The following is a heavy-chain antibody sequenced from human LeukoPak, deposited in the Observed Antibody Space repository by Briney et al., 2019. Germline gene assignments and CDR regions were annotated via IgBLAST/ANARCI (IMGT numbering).Heavy chain of an antibody. J-gene: IGHJ6*03. D-gene: IGHD5-18*01. CDR1: GGSFSGYY. Sequence: SETLSLTCAVYGGSFSGYYWSWIRQPPGKGLEWIGEINHSGSTNYNPSLKSRVTISVDTSKNQFSLKLSSVTAADTAVYYCAGEGGYSYGFSYYYMDVWGKGTTVTISS. CDR3: AGEGGYSYGFSYYYMDV. CDR2: INHSGST. V-gene: IGHV4-34*01.